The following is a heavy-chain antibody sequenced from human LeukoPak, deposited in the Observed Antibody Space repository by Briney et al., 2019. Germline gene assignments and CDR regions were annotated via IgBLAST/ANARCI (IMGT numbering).Heavy chain of an antibody. V-gene: IGHV4-39*01. CDR3: ARPFWSAEGWFDS. D-gene: IGHD3-3*01. CDR2: IYCSGST. Sequence: KASETLSLTCTVSGGSISSSSYYWGWIRQPPGKGLEWIGSIYCSGSTYYNPSLKSRVTISEDTSKNQFSLKLSSVTAADTAVYYCARPFWSAEGWFDSWGQGILVTVSS. CDR1: GGSISSSSYY. J-gene: IGHJ5*01.